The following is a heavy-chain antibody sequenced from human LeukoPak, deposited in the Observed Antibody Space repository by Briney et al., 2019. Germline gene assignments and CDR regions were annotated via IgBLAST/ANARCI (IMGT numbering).Heavy chain of an antibody. CDR2: IYYSGST. CDR1: GDSISSSNSY. CDR3: ARPLTTGDVDAFSV. Sequence: NPSETLSLTCTVSGDSISSSNSYWGWIRQPPGKGLEWIANIYYSGSTYYNPPVKSRVTISVDTTKTHFSLKLHAVTAAHTALYYCARPLTTGDVDAFSVWGQGTMVTVFS. D-gene: IGHD1-14*01. V-gene: IGHV4-39*02. J-gene: IGHJ3*01.